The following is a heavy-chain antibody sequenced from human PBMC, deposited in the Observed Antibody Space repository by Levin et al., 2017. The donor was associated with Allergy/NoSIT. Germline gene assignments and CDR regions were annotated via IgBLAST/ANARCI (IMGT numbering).Heavy chain of an antibody. Sequence: GGSLRLSCAASGFTFNNYAMSWVRQAPGKGLEWVSAIINSGVGTYYADSVKGRFTISRENSKNTMYLQMNSLRADDTAVYFCAKDAIRGSDQPYYFDYWGQGTLVTASS. J-gene: IGHJ4*02. CDR3: AKDAIRGSDQPYYFDY. D-gene: IGHD6-19*01. V-gene: IGHV3-23*01. CDR2: IINSGVGT. CDR1: GFTFNNYA.